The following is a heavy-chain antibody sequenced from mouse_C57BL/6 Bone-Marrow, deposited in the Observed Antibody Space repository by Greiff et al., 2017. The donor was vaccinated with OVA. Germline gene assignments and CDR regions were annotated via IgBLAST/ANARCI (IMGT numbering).Heavy chain of an antibody. CDR3: TTCHDGCLDY. CDR2: IDPENGDT. Sequence: EVMLVESGAELVRPGASVKLSCTASGFNIKDDYMHWVKQRPEQGLEWIGWIDPENGDTEYASKFQGKATITADTSSNTAYLQLSSLTSEDTAVYYCTTCHDGCLDYWGQGTTLTVSS. V-gene: IGHV14-4*01. CDR1: GFNIKDDY. D-gene: IGHD2-3*01. J-gene: IGHJ2*01.